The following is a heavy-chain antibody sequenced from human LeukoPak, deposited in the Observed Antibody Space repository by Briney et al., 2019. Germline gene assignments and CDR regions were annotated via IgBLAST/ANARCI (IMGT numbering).Heavy chain of an antibody. CDR1: GGSISSYY. Sequence: SETLSLTCTVSGGSISSYYWSWIRQPPGKGLEWIGYIYYSGTTNYNPSLKSRVTISVDTSTNQFSLKLSSVTAADTAVYYCARAPPYCSSTSCRVPYWYFDLWGRGTLVTVSS. CDR3: ARAPPYCSSTSCRVPYWYFDL. V-gene: IGHV4-59*01. CDR2: IYYSGTT. D-gene: IGHD2-2*01. J-gene: IGHJ2*01.